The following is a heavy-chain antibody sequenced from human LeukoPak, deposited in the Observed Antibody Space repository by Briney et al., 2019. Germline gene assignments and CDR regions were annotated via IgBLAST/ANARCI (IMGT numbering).Heavy chain of an antibody. V-gene: IGHV1-69*01. J-gene: IGHJ4*02. CDR1: GGTFSSYA. CDR3: ARANGLTVITFDY. D-gene: IGHD4-17*01. CDR2: IIPIFGTA. Sequence: ASVKVSCKASGGTFSSYAISWVRQAPGQGLEWMGGIIPIFGTANYAQKFQGRVTITADESTSTAYMELSSLRPEDTAVYYCARANGLTVITFDYWGQGTLVTVSS.